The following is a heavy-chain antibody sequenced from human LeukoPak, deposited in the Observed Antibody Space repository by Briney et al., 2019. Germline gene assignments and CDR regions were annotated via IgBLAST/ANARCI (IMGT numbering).Heavy chain of an antibody. CDR2: ISYDGSNK. D-gene: IGHD1-26*01. CDR3: ARDGIPYYYGMDV. J-gene: IGHJ6*02. CDR1: GFTFSSYA. V-gene: IGHV3-30-3*01. Sequence: GGSLRLSCAASGFTFSSYAMHWVRQAPGKGLEWVAVISYDGSNKYYADSVKGRFTISRGNSKNTLYLQMNSLRAEDTAVYYCARDGIPYYYGMDVWGQGTTVTVSS.